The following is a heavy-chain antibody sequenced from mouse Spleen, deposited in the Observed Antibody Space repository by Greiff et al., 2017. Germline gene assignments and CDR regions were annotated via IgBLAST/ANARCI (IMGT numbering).Heavy chain of an antibody. V-gene: IGHV5-12*02. CDR3: ARLGNWGYAMDC. CDR1: GFTFSDYY. CDR2: ISNGGGST. D-gene: IGHD4-1*01. Sequence: EVKLVESGGGLVQPGGSLKLSCATSGFTFSDYYMYWVRQTPEKRLEWVAYISNGGGSTYYPDTVKGRFTISRDNAKNTLYLQMSRLKAEDTAMYYCARLGNWGYAMDCWGQGTSVTVSS. J-gene: IGHJ4*01.